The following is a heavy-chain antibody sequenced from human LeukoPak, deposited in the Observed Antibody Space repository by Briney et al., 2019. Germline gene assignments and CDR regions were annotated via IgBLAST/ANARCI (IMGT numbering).Heavy chain of an antibody. D-gene: IGHD3-10*01. CDR3: AKHLWRDLLWFGEGYYFGY. Sequence: GGSLRLSCAASGFSFSTYGMHWVRQAPGKGLEWVAFMRDDGSNKYYADSVKGRFTISRDNSKNTLYLQMNSLRVEDTAVYYCAKHLWRDLLWFGEGYYFGYWGQGTLVTVSS. V-gene: IGHV3-30*02. J-gene: IGHJ4*02. CDR2: MRDDGSNK. CDR1: GFSFSTYG.